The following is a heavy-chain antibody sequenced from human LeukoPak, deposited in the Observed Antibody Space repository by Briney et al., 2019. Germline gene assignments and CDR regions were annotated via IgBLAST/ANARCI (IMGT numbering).Heavy chain of an antibody. CDR3: ARGPGFWSGYYKV. V-gene: IGHV3-7*01. CDR1: GFTFSSHW. J-gene: IGHJ4*02. Sequence: GGSLRLSCAASGFTFSSHWMSWVRQAPGKGLEWVANIKEDGNEKHYVDSVKGRFTVSRDNAKDSLYLQMNSLRAEDTAVYYCARGPGFWSGYYKVWGQGTLVTVSS. D-gene: IGHD3-3*01. CDR2: IKEDGNEK.